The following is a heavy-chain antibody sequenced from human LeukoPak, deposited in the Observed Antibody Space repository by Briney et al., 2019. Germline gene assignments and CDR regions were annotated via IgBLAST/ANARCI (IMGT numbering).Heavy chain of an antibody. Sequence: PGGSLRLSCAASGFTFSSYGMHWVRQAPGKGLEWVAVISYDGSNKYCADSVKDRFTISRDNSKNTLYLQMNSLRAEDTAVYYCAKDSIGSGNPWGQGTMVTVSS. J-gene: IGHJ3*01. CDR1: GFTFSSYG. D-gene: IGHD3-10*01. CDR2: ISYDGSNK. V-gene: IGHV3-30*18. CDR3: AKDSIGSGNP.